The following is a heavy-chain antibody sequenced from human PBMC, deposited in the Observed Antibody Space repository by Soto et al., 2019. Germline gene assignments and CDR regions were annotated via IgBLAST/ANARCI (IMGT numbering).Heavy chain of an antibody. CDR2: IIPILGIA. CDR3: ATNVYCSRTSCSHVNNCFDP. Sequence: QVQLVQSGAEVKKPGSSVKVSCKASGGTFSSYTISWVRQAPGQGLEWMGRIIPILGIANYAQKFQGRVTITADKSTSTAYMELSSLRSEDTAVYYCATNVYCSRTSCSHVNNCFDPWCQGTLVTASS. CDR1: GGTFSSYT. V-gene: IGHV1-69*02. D-gene: IGHD2-2*01. J-gene: IGHJ5*02.